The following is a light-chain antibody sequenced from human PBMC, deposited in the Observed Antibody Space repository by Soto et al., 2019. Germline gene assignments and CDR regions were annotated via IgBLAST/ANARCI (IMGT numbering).Light chain of an antibody. CDR1: QSVTSSY. CDR3: QQYGCSPPYT. V-gene: IGKV3-20*01. CDR2: GAS. J-gene: IGKJ2*01. Sequence: PGERATLYCRASQSVTSSYLAWYQQKPGQAPRLLIYGASSRATGIPDRFSGSGSGTDFTLTISRLEPEDFAVYYCQQYGCSPPYTFGQGTKLEIK.